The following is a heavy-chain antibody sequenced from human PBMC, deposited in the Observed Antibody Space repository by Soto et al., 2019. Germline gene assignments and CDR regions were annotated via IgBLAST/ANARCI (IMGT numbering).Heavy chain of an antibody. Sequence: EVQLLESGGGLVQPGGSLRLSCAASGFTFSTNAMNWVRQARGKGLEWVSGISGSGDSTYYADSVKGRFTVSRDNSKNTLYLQMNSLRAEDTAVFYCAKERSSGWSLDYWGQGTLVTVSS. CDR1: GFTFSTNA. J-gene: IGHJ4*02. D-gene: IGHD6-19*01. CDR2: ISGSGDST. V-gene: IGHV3-23*01. CDR3: AKERSSGWSLDY.